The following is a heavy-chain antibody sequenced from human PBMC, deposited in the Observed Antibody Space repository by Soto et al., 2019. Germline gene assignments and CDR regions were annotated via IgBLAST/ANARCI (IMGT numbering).Heavy chain of an antibody. CDR3: AHASSWYKYFGS. CDR1: GLSLRTSAVG. CDR2: IYWDDDR. V-gene: IGHV2-5*02. J-gene: IGHJ4*02. D-gene: IGHD6-13*01. Sequence: GPTPVNPTQPLAMTCDFSGLSLRTSAVGVGWISQPPGKALEWLALIYWDDDRAYSPSLRSRLTISKDTSKNEVVLTMTDMDPADTVTYYCAHASSWYKYFGSSGVGILVTVYS.